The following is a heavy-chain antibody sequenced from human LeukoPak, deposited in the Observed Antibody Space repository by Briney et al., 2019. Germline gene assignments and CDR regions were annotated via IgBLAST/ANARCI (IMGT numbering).Heavy chain of an antibody. J-gene: IGHJ6*04. V-gene: IGHV1-69*13. CDR1: GGTFSSYA. CDR3: ARPTDIVVVPARHGGYYYGMDV. D-gene: IGHD2-2*01. CDR2: IIPIFGTA. Sequence: SVKVSCKASGGTFSSYAISWVRQAPEQGLEWMGGIIPIFGTANYAQKFQGRVTITADESTSTAYMELSSLRSEDTAVYYCARPTDIVVVPARHGGYYYGMDVWGKGTTVTLSS.